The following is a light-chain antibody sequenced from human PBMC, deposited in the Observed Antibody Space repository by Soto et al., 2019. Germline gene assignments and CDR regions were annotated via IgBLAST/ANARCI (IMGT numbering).Light chain of an antibody. J-gene: IGLJ2*01. CDR3: QAWDSSTHVV. V-gene: IGLV3-1*01. CDR1: KLGDKY. CDR2: QDS. Sequence: SYELTQPPSVSVSPGQTASITCSGDKLGDKYACWYQQKPDQSPVLVIYQDSKRPSGIPERFSGSNSGNTATLTISGTQAMDEADYYCQAWDSSTHVVFGGGTKVTVL.